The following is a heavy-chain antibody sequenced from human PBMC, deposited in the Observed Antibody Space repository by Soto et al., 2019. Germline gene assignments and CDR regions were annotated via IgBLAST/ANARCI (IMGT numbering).Heavy chain of an antibody. CDR3: ARGRYTYSAGAFDI. Sequence: EVQLVESGGNLVQPGGSLRLSCVASGFTFSSYDMHWVRQVTGKGLEWVSGIGPTGDPYYAGSVRGRLTISRENAKNSLYLQMDSLTPGDTAVYYCARGRYTYSAGAFDIWGQGTVVTVSS. J-gene: IGHJ3*02. CDR2: IGPTGDP. D-gene: IGHD1-1*01. V-gene: IGHV3-13*05. CDR1: GFTFSSYD.